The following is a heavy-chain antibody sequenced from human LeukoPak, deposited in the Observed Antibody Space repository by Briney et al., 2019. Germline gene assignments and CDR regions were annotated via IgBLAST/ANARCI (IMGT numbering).Heavy chain of an antibody. D-gene: IGHD2-2*01. CDR2: INPNSGTT. J-gene: IGHJ4*02. CDR1: GYTFTGYY. V-gene: IGHV1-2*02. Sequence: ASVKVSCKASGYTFTGYYLHWMRQAPGEGLEYMGWINPNSGTTNYAQKFQGRVTMTSDTSITTAYMELSSLTSDDTAVYYCAKDRMWRSSASCHDYWGQGTLVTVSS. CDR3: AKDRMWRSSASCHDY.